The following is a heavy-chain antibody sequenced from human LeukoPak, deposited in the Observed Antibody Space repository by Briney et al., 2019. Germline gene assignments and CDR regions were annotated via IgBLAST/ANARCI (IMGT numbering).Heavy chain of an antibody. Sequence: PSETLSLTCTVSGCSISSYYWSWIRQPPGKGLEWIGYIYYSGSTNYNPSLKSRVTISVDTSKNQFSLKLSSVTAADTAVYYCAREGYSSGWYGSLGYWGQGTLVTVSS. D-gene: IGHD6-19*01. CDR1: GCSISSYY. J-gene: IGHJ4*02. CDR3: AREGYSSGWYGSLGY. CDR2: IYYSGST. V-gene: IGHV4-59*01.